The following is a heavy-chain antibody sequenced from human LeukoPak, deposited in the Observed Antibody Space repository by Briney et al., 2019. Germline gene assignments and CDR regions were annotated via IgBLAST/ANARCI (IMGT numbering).Heavy chain of an antibody. Sequence: RGSLRLSCAASGFTSSSYWMSWVRQAPGKGLEWVANIRQDGSVQNYVDSVKGRFTISRDNPKNSVYLQMSSLRAEDTAVYYCLVTTRSRGFDYWGQGTLVTVSS. CDR2: IRQDGSVQ. D-gene: IGHD1/OR15-1a*01. CDR3: LVTTRSRGFDY. J-gene: IGHJ4*02. V-gene: IGHV3-7*01. CDR1: GFTSSSYW.